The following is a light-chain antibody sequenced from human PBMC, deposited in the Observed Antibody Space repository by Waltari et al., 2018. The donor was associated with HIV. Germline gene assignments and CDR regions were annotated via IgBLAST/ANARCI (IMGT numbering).Light chain of an antibody. Sequence: QSALTQPASVSGSPGQSITIACSGTSSDVGGFDYVCWYQHYPGQAPKLILYDVSGRPSGVSSRFSGSKSGNTASLTISGLQAEDEAHYYCSSYTTNSTWVFGGGTQLTVL. CDR2: DVS. CDR3: SSYTTNSTWV. J-gene: IGLJ3*02. CDR1: SSDVGGFDY. V-gene: IGLV2-14*03.